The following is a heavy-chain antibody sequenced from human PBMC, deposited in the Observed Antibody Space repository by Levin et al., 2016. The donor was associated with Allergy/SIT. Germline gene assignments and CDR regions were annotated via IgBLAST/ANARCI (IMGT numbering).Heavy chain of an antibody. J-gene: IGHJ6*02. Sequence: SETLSLTCTVSGGSISSGSYYWSWIRQPAGKGLEWIGRIYTSGSTNYNPSLKSRVTISVDTSKNQFSLKLSSVTAADTAVYYCARGYGSGSYYTYYYYGMDVWGQGTTVTVSS. CDR2: IYTSGST. V-gene: IGHV4-61*02. CDR3: ARGYGSGSYYTYYYYGMDV. CDR1: GGSISSGSYY. D-gene: IGHD3-10*01.